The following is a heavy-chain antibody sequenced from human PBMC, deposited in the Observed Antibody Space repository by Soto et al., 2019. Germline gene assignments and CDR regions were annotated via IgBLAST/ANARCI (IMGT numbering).Heavy chain of an antibody. V-gene: IGHV4-38-2*01. CDR1: GYSISSGYY. J-gene: IGHJ4*02. CDR2: IYHSGST. Sequence: PSETLSLTCAVSGYSISSGYYWGWIRQPPGRGLEWIGSIYHSGSTYYNPSLKSRVTISVDTSKNQFSLKLTSVTAADTAVYYCARGRPDYGSGYWGQGTLVTVSS. D-gene: IGHD4-17*01. CDR3: ARGRPDYGSGY.